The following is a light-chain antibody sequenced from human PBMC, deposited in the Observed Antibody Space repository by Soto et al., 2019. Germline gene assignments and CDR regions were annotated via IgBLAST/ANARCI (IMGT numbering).Light chain of an antibody. CDR3: SLSYSGARPRGV. CDR2: DTN. J-gene: IGLJ3*02. CDR1: WSCHQWSL. V-gene: IGLV7-46*01. Sequence: QAVVTQEPALTVPRRDSLSHLWLQHWSCHQWSLSPLQPGQVPRTLIYDTNNKHSWTPARLSGSLLGGKVALSLSGAQPEDEAESYCSLSYSGARPRGVFGGGTKLTVL.